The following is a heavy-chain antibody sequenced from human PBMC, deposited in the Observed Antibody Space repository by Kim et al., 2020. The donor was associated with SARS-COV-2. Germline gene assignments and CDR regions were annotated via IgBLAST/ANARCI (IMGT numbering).Heavy chain of an antibody. CDR3: ARDSTRLLGYGMDV. CDR1: GGSISSSNW. J-gene: IGHJ6*02. D-gene: IGHD2-2*01. Sequence: SETLSLTCAVSGGSISSSNWWSWVRQPPGKGLEWIGEIYHSGSTNYNPSLKSRVTISVDKSKNQFSLKLSSVTAADTAVYYCARDSTRLLGYGMDVWGQGTTVTVSS. CDR2: IYHSGST. V-gene: IGHV4-4*02.